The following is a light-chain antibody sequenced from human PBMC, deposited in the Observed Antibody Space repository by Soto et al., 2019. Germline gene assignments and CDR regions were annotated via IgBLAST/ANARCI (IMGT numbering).Light chain of an antibody. CDR1: QTISTF. Sequence: DIQMTQSPSSLSASVGDRVTITCRASQTISTFLNWYQQKPGKAPKLLISGASSLQSGVPSRFSGSGSGIDFTLTINSLQPEDFATYYCQQSYSTLYTFGQGTKLEIK. V-gene: IGKV1-39*01. CDR3: QQSYSTLYT. CDR2: GAS. J-gene: IGKJ2*01.